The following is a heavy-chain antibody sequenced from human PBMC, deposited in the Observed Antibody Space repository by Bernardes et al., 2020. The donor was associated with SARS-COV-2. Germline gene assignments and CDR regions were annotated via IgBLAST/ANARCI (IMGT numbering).Heavy chain of an antibody. J-gene: IGHJ3*02. Sequence: SETLSLTCTVSGGSISSYYWSWIRQPPGKGLEWIGYIHYSGSTNYNPSLKSRVTISVDTSKNQFSLKLSSVTAADTAVYFCARDYGRRDSSHYYSNAFDIWGQGTMVTVSS. CDR3: ARDYGRRDSSHYYSNAFDI. CDR2: IHYSGST. V-gene: IGHV4-59*01. D-gene: IGHD3-22*01. CDR1: GGSISSYY.